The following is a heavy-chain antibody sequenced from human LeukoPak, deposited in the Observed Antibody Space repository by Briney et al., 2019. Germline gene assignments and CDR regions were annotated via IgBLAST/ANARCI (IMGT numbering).Heavy chain of an antibody. CDR3: TGNYYGSGSYADFDY. V-gene: IGHV3-73*01. CDR1: GFTFSGSA. Sequence: GGSLRLSCAASGFTFSGSALHWVRQASGKGLEWVGRIRSTANGYATAYAASVEGRFTISRDDSKNTAYLQMDSLKPEDTAVYYCTGNYYGSGSYADFDYWGQGTLVTVSS. CDR2: IRSTANGYAT. J-gene: IGHJ4*02. D-gene: IGHD3-10*01.